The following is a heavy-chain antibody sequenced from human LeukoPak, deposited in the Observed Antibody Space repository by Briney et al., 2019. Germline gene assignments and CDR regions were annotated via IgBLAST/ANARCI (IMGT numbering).Heavy chain of an antibody. CDR1: GYTFTSYD. CDR2: MNPNSSNT. D-gene: IGHD3-22*01. Sequence: ASVKVSCKASGYTFTSYDINWVRQATGQGLEWMGWMNPNSSNTGYAQKFQGRVTMTRNTSISTAYMELSSLSSEDTAVYYCARDYFDSSSYYYYYYYMDVWGKGTTVTISS. V-gene: IGHV1-8*01. CDR3: ARDYFDSSSYYYYYYYMDV. J-gene: IGHJ6*03.